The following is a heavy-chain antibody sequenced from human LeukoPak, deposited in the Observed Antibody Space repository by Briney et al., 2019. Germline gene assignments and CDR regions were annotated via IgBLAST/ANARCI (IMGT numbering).Heavy chain of an antibody. D-gene: IGHD4-17*01. CDR1: DGSISSSNW. V-gene: IGHV4-4*02. CDR3: ARARQTNGDYDSYYYYMDV. CDR2: IYHSGST. Sequence: SGTLSLTCAVSDGSISSSNWWSWVRQPPGKGLEWIGEIYHSGSTNYNPSLKSRVTISVDKSKNQFSLKLSSVTAADTAVYYCARARQTNGDYDSYYYYMDVWGKGTTVTVSS. J-gene: IGHJ6*03.